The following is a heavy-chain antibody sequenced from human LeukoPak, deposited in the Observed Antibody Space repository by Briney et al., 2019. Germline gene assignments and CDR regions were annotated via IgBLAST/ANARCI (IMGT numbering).Heavy chain of an antibody. D-gene: IGHD5-24*01. CDR2: INHSGST. V-gene: IGHV4-34*01. CDR3: ARAVEMATINY. J-gene: IGHJ4*02. CDR1: GGAFSGYY. Sequence: SETLSLTCAVYGGAFSGYYWSWIRQPPGKGLEWIGEINHSGSTNYNPSLKSRVTISVDTSKNQFSLKLSSVTAADKAVYYCARAVEMATINYWGQGTLVTVSS.